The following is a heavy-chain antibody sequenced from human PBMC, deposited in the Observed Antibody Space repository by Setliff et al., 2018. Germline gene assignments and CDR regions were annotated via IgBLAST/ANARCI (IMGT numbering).Heavy chain of an antibody. CDR1: GGSFSTYY. D-gene: IGHD3-3*01. CDR3: VKPTWAGEVSSPFAFWFES. J-gene: IGHJ5*01. Sequence: SETLSLTCAVYGGSFSTYYWIWIRQPPGKGLEWIGEINHSGSTNYNPSLKSRVTISVDTSKNQFSLRLSSVTAADTAVYYCVKPTWAGEVSSPFAFWFESWGQGTLVTVSS. V-gene: IGHV4-34*01. CDR2: INHSGST.